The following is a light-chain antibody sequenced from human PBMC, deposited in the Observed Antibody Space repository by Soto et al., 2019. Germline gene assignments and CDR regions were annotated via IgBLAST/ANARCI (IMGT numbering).Light chain of an antibody. V-gene: IGKV3D-15*01. CDR1: QSVSSN. CDR2: GVY. J-gene: IGKJ1*01. Sequence: EIVMTQSPTILSVSPGERATLSCRASQSVSSNLAWYQQKPGQAPRLLIYGVYTRAPGIPARFSGSGSGTELTLTISSLQSEDFAVYCCQQYHRWPPRTFGQGTEVEIQ. CDR3: QQYHRWPPRT.